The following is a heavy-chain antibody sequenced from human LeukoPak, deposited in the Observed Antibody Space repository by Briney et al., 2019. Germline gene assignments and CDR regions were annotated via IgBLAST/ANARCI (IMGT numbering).Heavy chain of an antibody. V-gene: IGHV4-39*07. D-gene: IGHD6-13*01. CDR3: ASEQQLVKGGLDY. CDR2: IYYSGST. Sequence: KPSETLSLTCTVSGGSISSSSYYWGWIRQPPGKGLEWIGSIYYSGSTYYNPSLKSRVTISVDTSKNQFSLKLSSVTAADTAVYYCASEQQLVKGGLDYWGQGTLVTVSS. CDR1: GGSISSSSYY. J-gene: IGHJ4*02.